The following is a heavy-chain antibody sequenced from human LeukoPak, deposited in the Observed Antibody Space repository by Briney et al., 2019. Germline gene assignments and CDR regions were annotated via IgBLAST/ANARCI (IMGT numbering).Heavy chain of an antibody. CDR3: ASQLGYCSSTSCLDY. CDR1: GGSFSGYY. CDR2: TNHSGST. V-gene: IGHV4-34*01. Sequence: PSETLSLTCAVYGGSFSGYYWSWIRQPPGKGLEWIGETNHSGSTNYNPSLKSRVTISVDTSKNQFSLKLSSVTAADTAVYYCASQLGYCSSTSCLDYWGQGTLVTVSS. J-gene: IGHJ4*02. D-gene: IGHD2-2*01.